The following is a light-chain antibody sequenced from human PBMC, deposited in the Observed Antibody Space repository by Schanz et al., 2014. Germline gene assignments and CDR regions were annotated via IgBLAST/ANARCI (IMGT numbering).Light chain of an antibody. Sequence: EIVLTQSPGTLSLSPGERATLSCRASQSVSSSYLAWYQQKPGQAPSLLIYGASTRATGIPARFSGSGSGTEFTLTISSLQPEDFAVYYCQHYNNWPPYTFGQGTKVEIK. CDR1: QSVSSSY. J-gene: IGKJ2*01. CDR2: GAS. V-gene: IGKV3-15*01. CDR3: QHYNNWPPYT.